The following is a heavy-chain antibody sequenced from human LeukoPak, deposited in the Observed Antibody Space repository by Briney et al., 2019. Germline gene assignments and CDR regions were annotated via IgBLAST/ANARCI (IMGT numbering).Heavy chain of an antibody. CDR1: GVSISRSY. D-gene: IGHD6-19*01. J-gene: IGHJ4*02. CDR2: ISYSGRT. V-gene: IGHV4-59*01. Sequence: PSETLSLTCAVSGVSISRSYWSWIRQPPGKRLEWIAYISYSGRTHYNPSLESRVTISLDTSKNQVSLQLTSVTAADTAVYYCARVEQWLPLDYWGQGTLVIVSS. CDR3: ARVEQWLPLDY.